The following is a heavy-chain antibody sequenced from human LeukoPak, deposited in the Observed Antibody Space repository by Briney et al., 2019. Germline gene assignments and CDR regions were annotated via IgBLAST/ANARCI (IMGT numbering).Heavy chain of an antibody. V-gene: IGHV3-30*03. CDR1: GFTFSRYG. CDR3: ARPPGSGYYVFDY. Sequence: PGGSLRLSCAASGFTFSRYGMHWVRQAPGKGLEWVAVISFDGSNKYYADSVKGRFTISRDNSKNTLYLQMNSLRVEDTAVYYCARPPGSGYYVFDYWGQGTLVTVSS. J-gene: IGHJ4*02. D-gene: IGHD3-22*01. CDR2: ISFDGSNK.